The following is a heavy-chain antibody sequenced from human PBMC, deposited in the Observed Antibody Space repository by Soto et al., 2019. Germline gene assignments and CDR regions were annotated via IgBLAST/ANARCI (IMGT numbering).Heavy chain of an antibody. CDR1: GGSISSSNW. V-gene: IGHV4-4*02. CDR2: IYHSGST. D-gene: IGHD6-13*01. CDR3: ARERPYSSSWTYYYYGMDV. Sequence: SETLSLTCAVSGGSISSSNWWSWVRQPPGKGLEWIGEIYHSGSTNYNPSLKSRVTISVDKSKNQFSLKLSSVTAADTAVYYCARERPYSSSWTYYYYGMDVWGQGTTVTVSS. J-gene: IGHJ6*02.